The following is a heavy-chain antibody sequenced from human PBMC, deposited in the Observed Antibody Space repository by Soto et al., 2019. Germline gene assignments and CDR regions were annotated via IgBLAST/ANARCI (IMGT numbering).Heavy chain of an antibody. Sequence: PGESLKISCKGSGYSFTSYWISWVRQMPGHGLEWMGRIDPSDSYTNYSPSFQGHVTISADKSISTAYLQWSSLKASDTAMYYCASLPRHCTNGVCYYYGMDVWGQGTTVTVSS. CDR1: GYSFTSYW. D-gene: IGHD2-8*01. J-gene: IGHJ6*02. V-gene: IGHV5-10-1*01. CDR2: IDPSDSYT. CDR3: ASLPRHCTNGVCYYYGMDV.